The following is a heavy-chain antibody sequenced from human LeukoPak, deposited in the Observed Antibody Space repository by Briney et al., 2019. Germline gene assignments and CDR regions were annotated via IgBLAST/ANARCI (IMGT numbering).Heavy chain of an antibody. D-gene: IGHD3-22*01. CDR1: GFTFSSYG. V-gene: IGHV3-23*01. Sequence: GGSLRLSCAASGFTFSSYGMSWVRQAPGKGLEWVSAVSGSGGSTYYADSVKGRFTISRDNSKNTLFLQMNSLRAEDTAVYYCAKAGGYYDTSGAPFDYWGQGTLVTVSS. CDR2: VSGSGGST. CDR3: AKAGGYYDTSGAPFDY. J-gene: IGHJ4*02.